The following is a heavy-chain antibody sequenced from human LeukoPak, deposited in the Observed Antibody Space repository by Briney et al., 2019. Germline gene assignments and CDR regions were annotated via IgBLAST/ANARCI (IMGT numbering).Heavy chain of an antibody. D-gene: IGHD3-22*01. CDR1: GYTFTSYG. J-gene: IGHJ4*02. V-gene: IGHV1-18*01. CDR3: ARGPYYYDSSGYSGSVDY. CDR2: ISAYNGNT. Sequence: ASVKVSCKASGYTFTSYGISWVRQAPGQGLEWMGWISAYNGNTNYAQKLQGRVTMTTDTSTSTAYMELRSLRSDDTAVYYCARGPYYYDSSGYSGSVDYWGQGTLVTVSS.